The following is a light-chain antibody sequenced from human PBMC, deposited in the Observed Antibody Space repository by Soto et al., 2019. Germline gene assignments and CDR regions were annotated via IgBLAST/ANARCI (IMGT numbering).Light chain of an antibody. CDR3: QQYGSSPRT. J-gene: IGKJ1*01. CDR2: GAS. Sequence: EIVLTQSPGTLSLSPGERATLSCRASQSVSGSYLAWYQQKPGQAPSLLMYGASSRATGIPERFSGSGSGTDFTLTISRLEPEDFAVYYCQQYGSSPRTFGQGTKVDIK. V-gene: IGKV3-20*01. CDR1: QSVSGSY.